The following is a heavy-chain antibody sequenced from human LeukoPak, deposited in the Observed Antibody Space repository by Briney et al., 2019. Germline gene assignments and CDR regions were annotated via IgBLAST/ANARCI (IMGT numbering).Heavy chain of an antibody. V-gene: IGHV1-46*01. D-gene: IGHD5-18*01. J-gene: IGHJ4*02. CDR3: AREWDTAMVMGFSLDY. CDR1: GYTFTAYY. Sequence: ASVKVSCKASGYTFTAYYIHWVRQAPGQGLEWMGIINPSGGSTSYAQKFQGRVTMTRDMSTSTAYMELSSLRSEDTAVYYCAREWDTAMVMGFSLDYWGQGTLVTVSS. CDR2: INPSGGST.